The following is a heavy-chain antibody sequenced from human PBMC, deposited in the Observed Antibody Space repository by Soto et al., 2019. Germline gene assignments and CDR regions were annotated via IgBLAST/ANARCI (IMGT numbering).Heavy chain of an antibody. V-gene: IGHV1-69*13. Sequence: SVKVSCKASGGTFSSYAISWVRQAPGQGLEWMGGIIPIFGTANYAQKFQGRVTITADESTSTAYMELSSLRSEDTAVYYCARRGYSAGRDYYYYYGMDVWGQGTTVTVSS. CDR1: GGTFSSYA. D-gene: IGHD5-18*01. CDR3: ARRGYSAGRDYYYYYGMDV. J-gene: IGHJ6*02. CDR2: IIPIFGTA.